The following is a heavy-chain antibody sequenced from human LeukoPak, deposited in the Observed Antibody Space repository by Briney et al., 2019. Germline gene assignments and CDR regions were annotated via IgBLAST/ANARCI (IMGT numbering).Heavy chain of an antibody. CDR1: GFTFSNAW. Sequence: PGGSLRLSCAASGFTFSNAWMSWVRQAPGKGLEWVGRIKSKPDGGTTDYAAPVKGRFTISRDDSKSIAYLQMNSLKTEDTAVYYCFVEQQLVRAHYYYYGMDVWGQGTTVTVSS. J-gene: IGHJ6*02. CDR3: FVEQQLVRAHYYYYGMDV. D-gene: IGHD6-13*01. CDR2: IKSKPDGGTT. V-gene: IGHV3-15*01.